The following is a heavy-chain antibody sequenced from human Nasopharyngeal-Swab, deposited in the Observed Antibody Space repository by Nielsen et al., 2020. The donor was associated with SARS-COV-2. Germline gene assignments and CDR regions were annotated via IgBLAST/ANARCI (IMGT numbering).Heavy chain of an antibody. D-gene: IGHD4-17*01. V-gene: IGHV3-48*04. J-gene: IGHJ6*02. Sequence: GESLKISCAASGFTFSSYSMNWVRQAPGKGLEWVSSISSSGSTIYYADSVKGRFTISRDNAKNSLYLQMNSLRAEDTAVYYCARDYGDWYYGMDVWGQGTTVTVSS. CDR3: ARDYGDWYYGMDV. CDR2: ISSSGSTI. CDR1: GFTFSSYS.